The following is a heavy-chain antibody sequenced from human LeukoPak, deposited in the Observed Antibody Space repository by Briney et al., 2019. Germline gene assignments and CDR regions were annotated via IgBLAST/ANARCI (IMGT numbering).Heavy chain of an antibody. D-gene: IGHD3-16*01. CDR3: AKGPHPKSPLHVPDYSYFEF. CDR2: ISGNGDSI. V-gene: IGHV3-9*03. CDR1: GFTFENFA. Sequence: GXXLRLSCAASGFTFENFAMHWVRQTPGKGLEWVSGISGNGDSIAYRASVRGRVTISRDNDKNSLYMQMNSLKVEDMALYYCAKGPHPKSPLHVPDYSYFEFWGQGALVAVSS. J-gene: IGHJ4*02.